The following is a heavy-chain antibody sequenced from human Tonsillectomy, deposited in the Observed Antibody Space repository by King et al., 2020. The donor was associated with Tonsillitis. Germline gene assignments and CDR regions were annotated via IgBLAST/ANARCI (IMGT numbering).Heavy chain of an antibody. CDR1: GFTFSNAW. V-gene: IGHV3-15*01. Sequence: VQLVESGGGLVKPGGSLRLSCAASGFTFSNAWMNWVRQAPGKGLEWVGRVISTADGGTTHYAAPVKGRFTISRDDAKNTLYLQMNSLKTEDTAVYYCTTLWELPLHLDVWGKGTTITVSS. D-gene: IGHD1-26*01. CDR2: VISTADGGTT. J-gene: IGHJ6*04. CDR3: TTLWELPLHLDV.